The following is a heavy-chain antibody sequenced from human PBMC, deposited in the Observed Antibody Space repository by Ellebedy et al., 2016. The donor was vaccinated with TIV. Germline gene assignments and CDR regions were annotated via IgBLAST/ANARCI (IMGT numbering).Heavy chain of an antibody. V-gene: IGHV4-59*01. Sequence: MPSATLSLTCTVSDDSITTYFWSWIRQPLGKGLDWIGHMSNTGYINYNPSLQSRVTISLDTSKKQISLKLTSVTAADTAVYYCARRGSVSGSRGYYFDFWGQGTQVAVSS. CDR3: ARRGSVSGSRGYYFDF. CDR2: MSNTGYI. D-gene: IGHD3-10*01. CDR1: DDSITTYF. J-gene: IGHJ4*02.